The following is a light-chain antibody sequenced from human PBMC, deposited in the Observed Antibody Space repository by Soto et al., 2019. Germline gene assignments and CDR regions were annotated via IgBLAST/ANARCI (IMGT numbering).Light chain of an antibody. CDR3: TSYTSNTTWV. CDR1: SSDVGRYNY. Sequence: QSVLTQPAAVSGPPGQSITISCTGTSSDVGRYNYVSWYQQHSGKAPKLVIYKVRNRPSGISNRFSASKSGNTASLTISGLQAEDEADYYCTSYTSNTTWVFGGGTQLTVL. J-gene: IGLJ3*02. CDR2: KVR. V-gene: IGLV2-14*01.